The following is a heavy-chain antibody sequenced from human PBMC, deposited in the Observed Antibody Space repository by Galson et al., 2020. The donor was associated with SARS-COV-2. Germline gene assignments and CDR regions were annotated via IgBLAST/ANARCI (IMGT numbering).Heavy chain of an antibody. CDR3: ARVRGRILYSSSWDIFDY. CDR1: GYTFNSYD. D-gene: IGHD6-13*01. J-gene: IGHJ4*02. Sequence: ASVKVSCKDSGYTFNSYDINWVRQATGQGLEWMGWMNPKSGNTRYAQKFQGRVTITRKTSISTAYMELSSLRSEETAVYYCARVRGRILYSSSWDIFDYWSEGTLVTVSS. V-gene: IGHV1-8*03. CDR2: MNPKSGNT.